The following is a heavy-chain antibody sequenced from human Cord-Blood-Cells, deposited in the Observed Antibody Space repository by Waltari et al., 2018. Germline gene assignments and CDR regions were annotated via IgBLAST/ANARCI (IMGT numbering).Heavy chain of an antibody. CDR3: ATIAAAGAEYFQH. CDR2: INPNRGGT. Sequence: QVQLVQSGAEVKKPGASVKVSCKASGYTFTGYYMHWVRQAPGQGLEWMGWINPNRGGTNYAQKFEGWVTMTSDTSISTAYMELSRLRSDDTAVYYCATIAAAGAEYFQHWGQGTLVTVSS. J-gene: IGHJ1*01. V-gene: IGHV1-2*04. CDR1: GYTFTGYY. D-gene: IGHD6-13*01.